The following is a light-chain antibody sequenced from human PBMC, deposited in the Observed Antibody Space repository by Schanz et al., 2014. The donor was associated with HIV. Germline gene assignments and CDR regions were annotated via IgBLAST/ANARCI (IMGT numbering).Light chain of an antibody. CDR2: DVS. CDR1: SSNVGGYDY. Sequence: QSVLTQPASVSGSPGQSITISCTGTSSNVGGYDYVSWYQQHPGKAPKLIIYDVSNRPSGISYRFSGSKSGNTASLTISGLQAEDEGDYYCSSYTSSLWVFGGGTKVTVL. J-gene: IGLJ3*02. V-gene: IGLV2-14*03. CDR3: SSYTSSLWV.